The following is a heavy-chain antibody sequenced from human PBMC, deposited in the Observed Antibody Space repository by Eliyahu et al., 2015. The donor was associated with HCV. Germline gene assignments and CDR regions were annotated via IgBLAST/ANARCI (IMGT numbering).Heavy chain of an antibody. V-gene: IGHV3-15*07. Sequence: EVQLVESGGGLVKPGGSLRLSCAGSGFRFSYPWMTWVRQAPGRGLEWVGLIKSRVHGETTFYGAPVKGRFTISRDDSNSTIYLHMDSLITDDTAVYYCVAGLVGNTNGMDVWGQGTTVIVSS. CDR2: IKSRVHGETT. J-gene: IGHJ6*02. CDR1: GFRFSYPW. D-gene: IGHD1-1*01. CDR3: VAGLVGNTNGMDV.